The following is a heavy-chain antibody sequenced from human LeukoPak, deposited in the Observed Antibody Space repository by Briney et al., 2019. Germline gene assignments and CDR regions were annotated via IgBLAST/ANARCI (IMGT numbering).Heavy chain of an antibody. V-gene: IGHV3-66*01. CDR1: GFTVSSSY. Sequence: GGSLRLSCAASGFTVSSSYMSWVRQAPGKGLEWVSVIYSGGSTYYADSVKGRFTISRDNSKNTLYLQMNSLRAEDTAVYYCARDYLNYYDSSGYSAQYYYYGMDVWGQGTTVTVSS. CDR3: ARDYLNYYDSSGYSAQYYYYGMDV. CDR2: IYSGGST. D-gene: IGHD3-22*01. J-gene: IGHJ6*02.